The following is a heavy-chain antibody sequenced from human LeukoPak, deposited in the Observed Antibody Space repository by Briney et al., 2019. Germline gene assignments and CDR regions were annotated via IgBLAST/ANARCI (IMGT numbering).Heavy chain of an antibody. D-gene: IGHD2-2*01. J-gene: IGHJ4*02. Sequence: GASVKVSCKASGGTFSSYAISWVRQAPGQGLEWMGGIIPIFGTANYAQKFQGRVTITADESTSTAYMELSSLRSEGTAVYYCARVPPKGVVPTSPRYYFDYWGQGTLVTVSS. CDR3: ARVPPKGVVPTSPRYYFDY. CDR1: GGTFSSYA. V-gene: IGHV1-69*13. CDR2: IIPIFGTA.